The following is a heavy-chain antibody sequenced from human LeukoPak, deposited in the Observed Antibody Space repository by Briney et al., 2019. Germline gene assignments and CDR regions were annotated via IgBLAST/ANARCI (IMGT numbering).Heavy chain of an antibody. CDR3: ASDRSLIASLYYFDN. J-gene: IGHJ4*02. D-gene: IGHD3-22*01. V-gene: IGHV3-21*01. Sequence: GGSLRLSCAASGITFSAYTMDWVRQAPGKGLEWVSSISGSGSYIFYADSVKGRFTISRDNAKNSLYLQMNSLRAEDTAVYYCASDRSLIASLYYFDNWGQGTLVTVSS. CDR1: GITFSAYT. CDR2: ISGSGSYI.